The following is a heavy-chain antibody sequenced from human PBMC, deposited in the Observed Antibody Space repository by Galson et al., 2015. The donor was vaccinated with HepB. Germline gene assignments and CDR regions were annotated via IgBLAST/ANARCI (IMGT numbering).Heavy chain of an antibody. CDR1: GFTFSSYA. V-gene: IGHV3-23*01. Sequence: SLRLSCAASGFTFSSYAMSWVRQAPGKGLEWVSAISGSGGSTYYADSVKGRFTISRDNSKNTLYLQMNSLRAEDTAVYYCARDYDFWSGYSCFDYWGQGTLVTVSS. CDR2: ISGSGGST. J-gene: IGHJ4*02. D-gene: IGHD3-3*01. CDR3: ARDYDFWSGYSCFDY.